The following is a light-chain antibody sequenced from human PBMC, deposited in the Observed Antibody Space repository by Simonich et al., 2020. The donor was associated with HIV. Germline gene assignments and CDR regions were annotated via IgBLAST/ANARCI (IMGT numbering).Light chain of an antibody. CDR3: QQYYSTPQT. V-gene: IGKV4-1*01. CDR2: WAS. CDR1: QSVLYTSNNKNY. Sequence: DIVMTQSPDSLAVSLGERATINCKSSQSVLYTSNNKNYLAWYQQKPGQPPKLLINWASTRESGVPDRFSGSGSGTDFSLTISGLQAEDVAVYYCQQYYSTPQTFGQGTKVEIK. J-gene: IGKJ1*01.